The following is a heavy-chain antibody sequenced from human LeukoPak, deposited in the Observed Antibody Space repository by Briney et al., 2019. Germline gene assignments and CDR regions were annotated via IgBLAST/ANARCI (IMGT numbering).Heavy chain of an antibody. J-gene: IGHJ4*02. V-gene: IGHV5-51*01. D-gene: IGHD2-8*01. Sequence: GESLKISCKGSGYSFTSYWIGWVRQMPGKGLEWMGIIYPGDSDTRYSPSFQGQVTISADKSISTAYLQWSSLKASDTAMYYCARLRAEYCTNGVCYPIDYWGQGTLVTVSS. CDR3: ARLRAEYCTNGVCYPIDY. CDR2: IYPGDSDT. CDR1: GYSFTSYW.